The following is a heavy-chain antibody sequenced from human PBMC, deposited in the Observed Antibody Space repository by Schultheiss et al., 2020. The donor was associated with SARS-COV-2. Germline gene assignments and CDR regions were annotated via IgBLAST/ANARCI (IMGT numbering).Heavy chain of an antibody. J-gene: IGHJ4*02. CDR2: ISWNSGSI. CDR3: ARDLAAAGTDFDY. V-gene: IGHV3-9*01. D-gene: IGHD6-13*01. CDR1: GFTFDDYA. Sequence: GGSLRLSCAASGFTFDDYAMHWVRQAPGKGLEWVSGISWNSGSIGYADSVKGRFTISRDNAKNSLYLQMNSLRAEDTAVYYCARDLAAAGTDFDYWGQGTLVTVSS.